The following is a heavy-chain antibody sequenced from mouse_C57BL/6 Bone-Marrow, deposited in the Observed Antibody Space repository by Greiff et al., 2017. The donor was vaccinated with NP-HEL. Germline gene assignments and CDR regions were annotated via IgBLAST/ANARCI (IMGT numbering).Heavy chain of an antibody. V-gene: IGHV2-2*01. CDR3: ASYYSNSGFAY. CDR2: IWSGGST. D-gene: IGHD2-5*01. Sequence: VQLKESGPGLVQPSQSLSITCTVPGFSLTSYGVHWVRQSPGKGLEWLGVIWSGGSTDYNAAFISRLSISKDNSKIQVFFKMNSLQADDTAIYYCASYYSNSGFAYWGQGTLVTVSA. J-gene: IGHJ3*01. CDR1: GFSLTSYG.